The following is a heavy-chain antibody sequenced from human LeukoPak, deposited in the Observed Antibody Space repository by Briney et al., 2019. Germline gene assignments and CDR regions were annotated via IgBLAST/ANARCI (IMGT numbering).Heavy chain of an antibody. CDR1: GYTFTGYY. D-gene: IGHD3-3*01. V-gene: IGHV1-2*02. CDR2: INPNSGGT. CDR3: ARDWADDFWSGYYPKNWFDP. Sequence: ASVKVPCKASGYTFTGYYIHWVRQAPGQGLEWLAWINPNSGGTGYAQKFQGRVTMTTDTSTSTAYMELRSLRSDDTAVYYCARDWADDFWSGYYPKNWFDPWGQGTLVTVSS. J-gene: IGHJ5*02.